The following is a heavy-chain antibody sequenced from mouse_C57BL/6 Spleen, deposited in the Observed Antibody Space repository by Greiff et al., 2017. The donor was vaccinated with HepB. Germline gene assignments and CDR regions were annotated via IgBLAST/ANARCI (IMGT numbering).Heavy chain of an antibody. V-gene: IGHV3-6*01. CDR3: ARGKERAFDY. D-gene: IGHD3-3*01. J-gene: IGHJ2*01. CDR1: GYSITSGYY. Sequence: ESGPGLVKPSQSLSLTCSVTGYSITSGYYWNWIRQFPGNKLEWMGYISYDGSNNYNPSLKNRISITRDTSKNQFFLKLNSVTTEDTATYYCARGKERAFDYWGQGTTLTVSS. CDR2: ISYDGSN.